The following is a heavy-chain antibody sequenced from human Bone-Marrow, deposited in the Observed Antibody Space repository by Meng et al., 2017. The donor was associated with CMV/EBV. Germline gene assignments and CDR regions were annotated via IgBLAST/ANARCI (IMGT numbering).Heavy chain of an antibody. Sequence: SETLSLTCAVYGGSFSDYYWTWIRQPPGKGLEWIGEINHSGSTNYNPSLKSRVTISVDTSKNQFSLRLSSLTAADTAVYYCARVSKGSSGAFDIWGQGTMVTVSS. V-gene: IGHV4-34*01. D-gene: IGHD6-25*01. CDR1: GGSFSDYY. J-gene: IGHJ3*02. CDR3: ARVSKGSSGAFDI. CDR2: INHSGST.